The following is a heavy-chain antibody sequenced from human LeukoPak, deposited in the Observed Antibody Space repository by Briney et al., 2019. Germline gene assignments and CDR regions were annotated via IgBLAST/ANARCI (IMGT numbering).Heavy chain of an antibody. D-gene: IGHD4-17*01. CDR3: ARDYGDYYYYYYMDV. CDR2: IYTSGST. CDR1: GGSISSGSYY. V-gene: IGHV4-61*02. J-gene: IGHJ6*03. Sequence: SETLSLTCTVSGGSISSGSYYWSWIRQPAGKGLEWIGRIYTSGSTNYNPSLKSRVTISVDTPKNQFSLKLSSVTAADTAVYYCARDYGDYYYYYYMDVWGKGTTVTISS.